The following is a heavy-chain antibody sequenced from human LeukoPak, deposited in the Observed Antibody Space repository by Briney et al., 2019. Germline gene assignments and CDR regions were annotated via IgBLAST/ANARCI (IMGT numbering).Heavy chain of an antibody. Sequence: GGSLRLSCAASGFILSRYGMHWRRQAPGKGLEWVAFIRYDGSNKYYADSVKGRFTISRDNSKNTLYLQMNSLRADDTAVYYCAKDQIAYYRYVWGTLFDYWGQGTLVTVSS. CDR1: GFILSRYG. D-gene: IGHD3-16*01. CDR3: AKDQIAYYRYVWGTLFDY. J-gene: IGHJ4*02. V-gene: IGHV3-30*02. CDR2: IRYDGSNK.